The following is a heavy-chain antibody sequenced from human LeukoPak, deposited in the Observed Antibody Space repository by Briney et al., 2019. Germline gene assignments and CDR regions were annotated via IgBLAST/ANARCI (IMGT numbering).Heavy chain of an antibody. J-gene: IGHJ4*02. V-gene: IGHV3-7*01. D-gene: IGHD2-2*01. Sequence: GGSLRLSCAASGFTFSSYAMSWVRQAPGKGLEWVANIKQGGSENYYVDSVKGRFIISRDNAKNSLFLQMNSLRAEDTAVYYCARWRCSSTSCFFDYWGQGTLVTVSS. CDR1: GFTFSSYA. CDR2: IKQGGSEN. CDR3: ARWRCSSTSCFFDY.